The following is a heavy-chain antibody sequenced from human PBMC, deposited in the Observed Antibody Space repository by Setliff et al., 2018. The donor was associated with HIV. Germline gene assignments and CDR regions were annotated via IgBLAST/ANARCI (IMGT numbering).Heavy chain of an antibody. D-gene: IGHD6-19*01. CDR2: IYTSGSV. CDR1: GGSISSYY. J-gene: IGHJ4*02. V-gene: IGHV4-4*09. CDR3: ARSPRIGVAGEFEY. Sequence: KPSETLSLTCIVSGGSISSYYWSWIRQPPGKGLEWIGYIYTSGSVNHNPSLNSRVTISVDTSKNQFSLKVNSVTAADTAVYYCARSPRIGVAGEFEYWGQGTLVSVS.